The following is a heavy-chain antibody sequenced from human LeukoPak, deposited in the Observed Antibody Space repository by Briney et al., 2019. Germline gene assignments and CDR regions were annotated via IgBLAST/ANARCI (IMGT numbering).Heavy chain of an antibody. J-gene: IGHJ4*02. V-gene: IGHV4-59*08. Sequence: SETLSLTCTVSGDSISSYYWSWIRQPPGKGLKWIGSIYYSGSTNYSPSLKSRVTISVDTSKNQFSLKLSSVTAADTAVYYCARLLSGYYRYYFDYWGQGTLLTVSS. CDR1: GDSISSYY. D-gene: IGHD3-22*01. CDR2: IYYSGST. CDR3: ARLLSGYYRYYFDY.